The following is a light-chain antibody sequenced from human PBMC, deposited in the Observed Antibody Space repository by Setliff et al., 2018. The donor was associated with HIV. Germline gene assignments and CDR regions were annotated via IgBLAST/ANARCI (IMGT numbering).Light chain of an antibody. CDR1: SGDVGGYTY. Sequence: QSALTQPRSVSGSPGQSVSISCTGTSGDVGGYTYVSWYQQHPGKAPKLMIYDVNTRPSGVSSRFSGSKSGNTAALTISGLRAEDEGDYYCCSYARGTTYVFGTGTKVT. J-gene: IGLJ1*01. CDR3: CSYARGTTYV. CDR2: DVN. V-gene: IGLV2-11*01.